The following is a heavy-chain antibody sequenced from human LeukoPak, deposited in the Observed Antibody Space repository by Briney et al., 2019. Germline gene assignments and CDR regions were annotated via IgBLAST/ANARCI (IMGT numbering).Heavy chain of an antibody. Sequence: GGSLRLSCAASGFTFSNYWMTWVRQAPGKGLEGVGNIKPEGSVGYYVDSVRGRFIISRDNAGNSLYLQMNSLRVEDTAVYYCTQNLVAAAGDHWGQGILLIVSS. CDR3: TQNLVAAAGDH. J-gene: IGHJ4*02. V-gene: IGHV3-7*01. D-gene: IGHD6-13*01. CDR2: IKPEGSVG. CDR1: GFTFSNYW.